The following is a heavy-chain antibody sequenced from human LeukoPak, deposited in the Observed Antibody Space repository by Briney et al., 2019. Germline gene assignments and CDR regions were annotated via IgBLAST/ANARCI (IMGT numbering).Heavy chain of an antibody. D-gene: IGHD3-10*01. J-gene: IGHJ5*02. CDR1: GFTVSSNY. CDR2: VSRGGNT. Sequence: HPGGSLRLSCAASGFTVSSNYMSWVRQAPGKGLEWVLVVSRGGNTYYADSVKGRFTISRDNPKNTLYLQMNSLRAEDTAVYYCARANMVRGVGSFFDRNWFDPWGQGTLVTVSS. V-gene: IGHV3-53*01. CDR3: ARANMVRGVGSFFDRNWFDP.